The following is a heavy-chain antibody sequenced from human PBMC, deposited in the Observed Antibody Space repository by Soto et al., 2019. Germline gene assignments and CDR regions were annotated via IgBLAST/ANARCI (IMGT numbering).Heavy chain of an antibody. V-gene: IGHV1-24*01. Sequence: QVRLIQSGTEVKKPGASVKVSCSLSGSALTELSLHWVRQAPGKGLEWMGCSDREDGETCYAQKFEGRLTITDDTSTNTAYMELRSLGSEDTAVYYCTRGNWFDRWGQGTLVAVSS. CDR1: GSALTELS. CDR3: TRGNWFDR. J-gene: IGHJ5*02. CDR2: SDREDGET.